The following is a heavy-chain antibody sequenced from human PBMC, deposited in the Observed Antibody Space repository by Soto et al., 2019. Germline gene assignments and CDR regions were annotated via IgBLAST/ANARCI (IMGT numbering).Heavy chain of an antibody. V-gene: IGHV5-51*01. CDR2: IFPSDSDT. J-gene: IGHJ5*02. D-gene: IGHD3-22*01. Sequence: PGDALNISCITSGYKFTSYYIALVRQMPGKGLEWMCIIFPSDSDTRYSPSFQVQVSISADSSTNTVFLQWASLKASDTSVYFCARKDKSGYFNWFDPRGQGNLVNVSS. CDR1: GYKFTSYY. CDR3: ARKDKSGYFNWFDP.